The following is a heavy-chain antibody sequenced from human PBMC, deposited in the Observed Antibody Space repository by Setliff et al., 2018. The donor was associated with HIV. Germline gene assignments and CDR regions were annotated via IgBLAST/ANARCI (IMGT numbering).Heavy chain of an antibody. J-gene: IGHJ6*02. CDR2: INSDGFKT. CDR1: GFTFSRDW. CDR3: AKDSHGSGSYFVYYYGMDV. V-gene: IGHV3-74*01. D-gene: IGHD3-10*01. Sequence: GGSLRLSCAAFGFTFSRDWMHWVRQGPGKGLVWVARINSDGFKTNHADSVKGRFTISRDNSKNSLYLQMNSLRAEDTALYYCAKDSHGSGSYFVYYYGMDVWGQGTTVTVSS.